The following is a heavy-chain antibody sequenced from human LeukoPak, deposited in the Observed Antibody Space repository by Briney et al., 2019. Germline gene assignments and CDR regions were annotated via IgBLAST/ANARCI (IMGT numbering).Heavy chain of an antibody. CDR1: GYTFTGYY. D-gene: IGHD6-19*01. CDR3: ARVSIIKAVAYWFDP. V-gene: IGHV1-2*02. CDR2: INPNSGGT. Sequence: ASVKVSCKASGYTFTGYYMHWVRQAPGQGLEWMGWINPNSGGTNYAQKFQGRVTMTRDTSISTAYMELSKLRSDDTAVYYCARVSIIKAVAYWFDPWGQGTLVTVSS. J-gene: IGHJ5*02.